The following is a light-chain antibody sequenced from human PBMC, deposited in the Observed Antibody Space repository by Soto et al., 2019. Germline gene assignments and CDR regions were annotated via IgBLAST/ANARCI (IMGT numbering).Light chain of an antibody. V-gene: IGKV1-5*03. CDR2: KAS. J-gene: IGKJ5*01. CDR1: QSVSNW. CDR3: QQRSKWPIT. Sequence: DIQMTQSPGSLSSSVGDRVIITCRASQSVSNWLAWYQQKPGKAPNLLIDKASSLKSGVPSRFSGSGSGTEFTLTISSLEPEDFAVYYCQQRSKWPITFGQGTLLEIK.